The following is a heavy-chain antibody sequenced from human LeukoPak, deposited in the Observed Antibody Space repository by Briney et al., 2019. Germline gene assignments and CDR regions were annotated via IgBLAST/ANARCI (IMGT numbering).Heavy chain of an antibody. J-gene: IGHJ3*02. CDR3: AKGTLRGLERLHTDAFDI. V-gene: IGHV3-23*01. CDR2: ISGSGGST. CDR1: GFTFSSYA. Sequence: GGSLRLSCAASGFTFSSYAMSWVRQAPGKGLEWVSAISGSGGSTYYADSVKGRFTISRDNSKNTLYLQMNSLRAEDTAVYYCAKGTLRGLERLHTDAFDIWGQGTMVTVSS. D-gene: IGHD1-1*01.